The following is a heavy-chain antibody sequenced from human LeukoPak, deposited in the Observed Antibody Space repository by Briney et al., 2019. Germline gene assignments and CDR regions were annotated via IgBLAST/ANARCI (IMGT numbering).Heavy chain of an antibody. CDR2: INWNGGST. D-gene: IGHD3-10*01. CDR1: GFTLDDYG. CDR3: ARSLWFGETVGVY. J-gene: IGHJ4*02. V-gene: IGHV3-20*04. Sequence: GGSLRLSCAASGFTLDDYGMSWVRQAPGKGLEWVSGINWNGGSTGYADSVKGRFTISRDNAKSSLYLQMNSLRAEDTALYYCARSLWFGETVGVYWGQGTLVTVSS.